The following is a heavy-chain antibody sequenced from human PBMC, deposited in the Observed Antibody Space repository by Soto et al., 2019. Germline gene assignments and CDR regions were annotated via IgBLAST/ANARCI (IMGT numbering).Heavy chain of an antibody. Sequence: GGSLRLSCAASGFTFSRYWMHWVRQAPGKGLVWVSRISSYGSDTYYPGSVKGRFTISRENAKNSLYLQMNSLRAEDTAVYYCAKDYIVVVVAATLSYFDYWGQGTLVTVSS. CDR2: ISSYGSDT. CDR3: AKDYIVVVVAATLSYFDY. D-gene: IGHD2-15*01. CDR1: GFTFSRYW. V-gene: IGHV3-74*01. J-gene: IGHJ4*02.